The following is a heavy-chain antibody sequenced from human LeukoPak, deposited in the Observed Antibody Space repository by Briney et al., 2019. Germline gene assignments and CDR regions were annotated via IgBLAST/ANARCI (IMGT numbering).Heavy chain of an antibody. CDR2: ISAYNGNT. Sequence: ASVKVSCKASGYTFTSYGVSWVRQAPGQGLEWMGWISAYNGNTNYAQKLQGRVTMTTDTSTSTAYMELRSLRSDDTAVYYCARSGRYSGSYSLDYWGQGTLVTVSS. V-gene: IGHV1-18*01. J-gene: IGHJ4*02. CDR3: ARSGRYSGSYSLDY. CDR1: GYTFTSYG. D-gene: IGHD1-26*01.